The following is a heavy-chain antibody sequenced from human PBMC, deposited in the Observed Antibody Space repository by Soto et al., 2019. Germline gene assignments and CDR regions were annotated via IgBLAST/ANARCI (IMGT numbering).Heavy chain of an antibody. CDR1: GYTFTSYG. Sequence: ASVKVSCKASGYTFTSYGISWVRQAPGQGLEWMGWISAYNGNTNYAQKLQGRVTMTTDTSTSTAYMEPRSLRSDDTAVYYCARQDYYDSSGYRADLDYWGQGTLVTVSS. D-gene: IGHD3-22*01. J-gene: IGHJ4*02. CDR3: ARQDYYDSSGYRADLDY. V-gene: IGHV1-18*01. CDR2: ISAYNGNT.